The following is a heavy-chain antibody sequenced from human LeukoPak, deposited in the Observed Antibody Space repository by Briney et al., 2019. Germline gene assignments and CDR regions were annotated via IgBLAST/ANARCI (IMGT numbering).Heavy chain of an antibody. CDR3: AKGLGYSPATLYDY. CDR1: GFTFANYA. Sequence: PGGSLRLSCAASGFTFANYATSWVRQAPGRGPEWVSTIGGGANTYHADSVQGRFTISRDNSKNTLYLQMNSLRAEDTAVYYCAKGLGYSPATLYDYWGQGTLVTVSS. CDR2: IGGGANT. J-gene: IGHJ4*02. D-gene: IGHD3-22*01. V-gene: IGHV3-23*01.